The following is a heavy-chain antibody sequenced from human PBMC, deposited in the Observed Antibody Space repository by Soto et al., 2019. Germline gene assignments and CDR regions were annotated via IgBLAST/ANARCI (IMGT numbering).Heavy chain of an antibody. Sequence: GGSLRLSCAASGFTFSNAWMSWVRQAPGKGLEWVGRIKSKTDGGTTDYAAPVKGRFTISRDDSKNTLYPQMNSLKTEDTAVYYCTVDTAMAKSRPYYYYYYGMDVWGQGTTVTVSS. V-gene: IGHV3-15*01. CDR1: GFTFSNAW. CDR2: IKSKTDGGTT. J-gene: IGHJ6*02. D-gene: IGHD5-18*01. CDR3: TVDTAMAKSRPYYYYYYGMDV.